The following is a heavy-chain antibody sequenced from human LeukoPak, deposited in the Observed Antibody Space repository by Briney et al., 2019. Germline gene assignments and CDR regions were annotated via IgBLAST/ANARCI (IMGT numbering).Heavy chain of an antibody. D-gene: IGHD3-22*01. J-gene: IGHJ2*01. CDR2: VYYSGST. V-gene: IGHV4-39*07. Sequence: PSETLSLTCTVSGDSLSSSSYYWGWIRQPPGKGLEWIGSVYYSGSTYYNPSLKSRVTISVDTSKNQFSLKLSSVTAADTAVYYCASSDYYDSSGYQNWYFDLWGRGTLVTVSS. CDR3: ASSDYYDSSGYQNWYFDL. CDR1: GDSLSSSSYY.